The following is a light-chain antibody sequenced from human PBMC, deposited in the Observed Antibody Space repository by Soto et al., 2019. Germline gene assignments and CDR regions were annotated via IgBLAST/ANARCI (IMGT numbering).Light chain of an antibody. CDR3: QSYDSSLSAYV. J-gene: IGLJ1*01. CDR2: GNS. V-gene: IGLV1-40*01. CDR1: RSNIGAGYY. Sequence: QSVLTQPPSVSGAPGQRVTISCTGSRSNIGAGYYVHWYQQLPGTAPKLLIYGNSNRPSRVPDRFSGSMSGTSASLAITGLQAEDEADYYCQSYDSSLSAYVFATGTKVTVL.